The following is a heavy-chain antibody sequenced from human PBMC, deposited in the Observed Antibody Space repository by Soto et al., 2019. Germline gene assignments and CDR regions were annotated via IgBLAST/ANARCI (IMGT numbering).Heavy chain of an antibody. J-gene: IGHJ3*02. D-gene: IGHD5-18*01. V-gene: IGHV4-31*03. CDR3: ARVEVDTAMVHDAFDS. CDR2: IYYSGST. Sequence: SETLSLTCTVSGGSISSGGYYWSWIRQHPGKGLEWIGYIYYSGSTYYNPSLKSRVTISVDTSKNQFSLKLSSVTAADTAVYYCARVEVDTAMVHDAFDSWGQGTMVT. CDR1: GGSISSGGYY.